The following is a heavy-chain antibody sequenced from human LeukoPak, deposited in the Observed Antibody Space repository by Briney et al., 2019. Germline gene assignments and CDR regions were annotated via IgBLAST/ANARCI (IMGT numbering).Heavy chain of an antibody. D-gene: IGHD3-3*01. CDR3: ARDFSYDFWSGYAYYYYGMDV. V-gene: IGHV3-74*01. Sequence: GGSLRLSYAASGFTFSSYWMXWVRXAPGKXLVWVSRINSDGSSTSYADSVKGRFTISRDNAKNTLYLQMNSLRAEDTAVYYCARDFSYDFWSGYAYYYYGMDVWGQGTTVTVSS. J-gene: IGHJ6*02. CDR2: INSDGSST. CDR1: GFTFSSYW.